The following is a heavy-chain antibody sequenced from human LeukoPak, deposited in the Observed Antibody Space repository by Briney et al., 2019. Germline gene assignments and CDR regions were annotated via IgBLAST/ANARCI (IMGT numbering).Heavy chain of an antibody. D-gene: IGHD3-22*01. J-gene: IGHJ4*01. V-gene: IGHV5-51*01. CDR3: ARMGFDYYDSNGYPYYFDY. CDR1: GYSFTSYW. Sequence: VESLIPSLKGSGYSFTSYWIRWVREMPGKGLEWMGIIYPGDSDTRYSPSFQGQVTISADKSISTAYLQWSSPKASDTAMYYCARMGFDYYDSNGYPYYFDYWGHG. CDR2: IYPGDSDT.